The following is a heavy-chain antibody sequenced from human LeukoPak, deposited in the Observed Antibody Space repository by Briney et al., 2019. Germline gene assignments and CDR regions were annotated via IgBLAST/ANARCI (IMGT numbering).Heavy chain of an antibody. D-gene: IGHD3-9*01. J-gene: IGHJ4*02. Sequence: GGSLRLSCAASGFTFSSYSMNWVRQAPGKGLEWVSYISSCSGTINYADSVRGRFTISRDNSKNTLFLQMNSLRPEDTAVYYCARGPDYDILANYFDSWGEGGLVTVSS. CDR3: ARGPDYDILANYFDS. CDR2: ISSCSGTI. V-gene: IGHV3-48*01. CDR1: GFTFSSYS.